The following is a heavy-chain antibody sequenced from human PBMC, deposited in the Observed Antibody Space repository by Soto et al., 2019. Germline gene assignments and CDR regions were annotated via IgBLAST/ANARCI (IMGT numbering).Heavy chain of an antibody. CDR1: GGSFSGYY. V-gene: IGHV4-34*01. D-gene: IGHD6-6*01. CDR2: INHSGST. Sequence: SETLSLTCAVHGGSFSGYYWSWIRQPPGKGLEWIGEINHSGSTNYNPSLKSRVTISVDTSKNQFSLKLSSVTAADTAVYYCASIVAARPTAYYYYGMDVWGQGTTVTVSS. CDR3: ASIVAARPTAYYYYGMDV. J-gene: IGHJ6*02.